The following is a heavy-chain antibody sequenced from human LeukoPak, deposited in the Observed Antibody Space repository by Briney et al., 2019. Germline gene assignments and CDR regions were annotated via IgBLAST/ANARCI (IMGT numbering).Heavy chain of an antibody. CDR1: GGSISSKSYY. D-gene: IGHD2-21*01. V-gene: IGHV4-39*01. J-gene: IGHJ3*02. Sequence: SETLSLTCSVSGGSISSKSYYWGWIRQPPGKGLEWIGTIYYSGYTYYNPSLKSRVTISVDTSKNQFSLKLSSVTAADTAVYYCARYSRDVFDIWGQGTMLTVSS. CDR3: ARYSRDVFDI. CDR2: IYYSGYT.